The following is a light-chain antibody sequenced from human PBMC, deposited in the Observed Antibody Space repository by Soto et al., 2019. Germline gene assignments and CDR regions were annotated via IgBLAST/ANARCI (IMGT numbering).Light chain of an antibody. CDR1: QSVSTY. J-gene: IGKJ2*01. V-gene: IGKV3-11*01. CDR2: DAS. Sequence: EIVLTQSPATLSLSPGERATLSCRASQSVSTYLAWYQQKPGQPPRLLIYDASDRATGIPARFSGSGSGTDFTLTISSLEPEDFAVYCCQQRSNWPHTFGQGTKLEIK. CDR3: QQRSNWPHT.